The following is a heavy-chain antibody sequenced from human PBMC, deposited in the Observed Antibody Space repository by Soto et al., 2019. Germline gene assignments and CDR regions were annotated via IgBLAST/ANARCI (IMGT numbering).Heavy chain of an antibody. CDR2: INPNSGGT. CDR1: GYTFTSYG. D-gene: IGHD5-12*01. Sequence: ASVKVSCKASGYTFTSYGISWVRQAPGQGLEWMGWINPNSGGTNYAQKFQGWVTMTRDTSISTAYMELSRLRSDDTAVYYCARGEEMATIPPFDYWGQGTLVTVSS. J-gene: IGHJ4*02. V-gene: IGHV1-2*04. CDR3: ARGEEMATIPPFDY.